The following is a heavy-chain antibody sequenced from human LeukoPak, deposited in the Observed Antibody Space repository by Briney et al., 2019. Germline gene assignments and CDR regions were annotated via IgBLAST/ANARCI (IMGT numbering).Heavy chain of an antibody. CDR1: GGSISSGGYY. D-gene: IGHD6-19*01. V-gene: IGHV4-30-2*01. Sequence: PSQTLSLTCTVSGGSISSGGYYWSWIRQPPGKGLEWIGEINHSGSTNYNPSLKSRVTISVDTSKNQFSLKLSSVTAADTAVYYCARGRSRPRGIFSSGWPQYFQHWGQGTLVTVSS. CDR2: INHSGST. CDR3: ARGRSRPRGIFSSGWPQYFQH. J-gene: IGHJ1*01.